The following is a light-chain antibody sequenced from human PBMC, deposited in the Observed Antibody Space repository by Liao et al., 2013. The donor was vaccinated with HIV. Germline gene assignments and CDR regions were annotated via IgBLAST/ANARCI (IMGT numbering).Light chain of an antibody. CDR1: NIGSQS. CDR3: QVWDSSDDHPV. Sequence: SYELTQPPSVSVAPGQTAWITCGGNNIGSQSVHWYQQKPGQAPVLVIYYNSDRPSAVPARFSGSNSGNTATLTISRVEAGDEADYFCQVWDSSDDHPVFGPGTKVTVL. V-gene: IGLV3-21*01. CDR2: YNS. J-gene: IGLJ1*01.